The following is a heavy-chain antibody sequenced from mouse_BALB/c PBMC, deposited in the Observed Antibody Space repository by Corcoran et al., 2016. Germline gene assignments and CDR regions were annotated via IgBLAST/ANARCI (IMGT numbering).Heavy chain of an antibody. Sequence: EVQLQQSGAELVRPGALVKLSCKASGFNIKDYYMHWVKQRPEQGLEWIGWIDPENGNTIYDPKFQSKASITADTSSNTAYLQLSSLTSEDTADYYCHITTVVEAYWGQGTLVTVSA. V-gene: IGHV14-1*02. J-gene: IGHJ3*01. CDR2: IDPENGNT. CDR3: HITTVVEAY. D-gene: IGHD1-1*01. CDR1: GFNIKDYY.